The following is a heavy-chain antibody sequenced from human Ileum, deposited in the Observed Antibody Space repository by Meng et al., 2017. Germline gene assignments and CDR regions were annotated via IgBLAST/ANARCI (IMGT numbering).Heavy chain of an antibody. CDR1: GGSVSSS. D-gene: IGHD6-19*01. J-gene: IGHJ4*02. CDR2: IYYSGNT. Sequence: VRCKGSGPGRVRPSETLSLTCTVSGGSVSSSWSWIRQPPGKGLEWIGHIYYSGNTNYNPSLKSRVTISVDTSKNQFSLKLSSVTAADTAVYFCARDRRDSSGWFYFDYWAQGTLVTVSS. V-gene: IGHV4-59*02. CDR3: ARDRRDSSGWFYFDY.